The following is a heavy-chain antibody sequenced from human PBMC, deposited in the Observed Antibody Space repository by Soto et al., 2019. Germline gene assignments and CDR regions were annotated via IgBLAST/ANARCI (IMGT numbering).Heavy chain of an antibody. CDR1: GYSFTSYW. CDR3: ARSDTKNYDRSGYYSDNIDY. V-gene: IGHV5-51*01. J-gene: IGHJ4*02. CDR2: IYPVDSGT. D-gene: IGHD3-22*01. Sequence: GESLKLCCKASGYSFTSYWIGSVRQSPGKGVDCMGIIYPVDSGTRYSPSFQGQVTISADKSISTAYLEWSSLKASDTAMYYCARSDTKNYDRSGYYSDNIDYWGQGTPVTVSS.